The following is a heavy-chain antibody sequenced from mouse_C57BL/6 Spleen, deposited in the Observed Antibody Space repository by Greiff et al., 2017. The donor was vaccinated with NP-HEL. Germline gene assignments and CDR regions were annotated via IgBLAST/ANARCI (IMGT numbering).Heavy chain of an antibody. J-gene: IGHJ2*01. Sequence: QVQLQQPGAELVKPGASVKLSCKASGYTFTSYWMQWVKQRPGQGLEWIGEIDPSDSYTNYNQKFKGKATLTVDTSSSTAYMQLSSLTSEDSAVYYCANFGGYWGQGTTLTVSS. CDR1: GYTFTSYW. CDR2: IDPSDSYT. V-gene: IGHV1-50*01. CDR3: ANFGGY. D-gene: IGHD1-1*02.